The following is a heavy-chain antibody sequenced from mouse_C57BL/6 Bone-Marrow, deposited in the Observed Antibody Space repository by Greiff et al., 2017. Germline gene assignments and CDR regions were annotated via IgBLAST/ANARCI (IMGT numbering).Heavy chain of an antibody. CDR2: ISSGGSYT. D-gene: IGHD1-1*01. V-gene: IGHV5-6*01. J-gene: IGHJ3*01. CDR1: GFTFSSYG. CDR3: ARHGSSLAWFAY. Sequence: EVQLVESGGDLVKPGGSLKLSCAASGFTFSSYGMSWVRQTPDKRLEWVATISSGGSYTYYPDSVKGRFTISRDNAKNTLYLQMSSLKSEDTAMYYCARHGSSLAWFAYGGQGTLVTVSA.